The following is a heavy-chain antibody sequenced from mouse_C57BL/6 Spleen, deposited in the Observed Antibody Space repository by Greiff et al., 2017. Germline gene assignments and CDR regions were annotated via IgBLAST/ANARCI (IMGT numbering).Heavy chain of an antibody. CDR1: GYTFTSYW. D-gene: IGHD3-2*02. CDR2: IDPSDSYT. J-gene: IGHJ2*01. Sequence: VQLQQPGAELVKPGASVKLSCKASGYTFTSYWMQWVKQRPGQGLEWIGEIDPSDSYTNYNQKFKGKATLTVDTSSSTAYMQLSSLTSEDSAVYYCARKGDSSGYDYWGQGTTLTVSA. V-gene: IGHV1-50*01. CDR3: ARKGDSSGYDY.